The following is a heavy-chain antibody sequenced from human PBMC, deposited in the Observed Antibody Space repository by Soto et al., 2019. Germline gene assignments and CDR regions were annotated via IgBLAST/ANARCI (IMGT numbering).Heavy chain of an antibody. CDR3: SSSVPDTTGHRSSVFDY. Sequence: SQTLSLTCAISGDSVSSNSAAWNWIRQSPSRGLEWLGRTYYRSKWYNDYAVSVKSRITINPDTSKNQFSLQLNSVTPEDTAVFFCSSSVPDTTGHRSSVFDYWGQGTLVTVSS. CDR2: TYYRSKWYN. CDR1: GDSVSSNSAA. V-gene: IGHV6-1*01. J-gene: IGHJ4*02. D-gene: IGHD2-8*01.